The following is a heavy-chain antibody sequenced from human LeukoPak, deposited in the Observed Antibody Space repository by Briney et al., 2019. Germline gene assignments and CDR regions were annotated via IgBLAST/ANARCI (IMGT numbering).Heavy chain of an antibody. Sequence: GGSLRLSSADSGFTVISTYRNCVRQAPGKGLEWVSVIYSGGNTYYADSVKDRFTISRDSSKNTLYLQMNSLRVEDTAVYYCARDYSRYEGYFEYWGQRDLVTVSS. CDR3: ARDYSRYEGYFEY. D-gene: IGHD5-12*01. V-gene: IGHV3-66*01. CDR1: GFTVISTY. J-gene: IGHJ4*02. CDR2: IYSGGNT.